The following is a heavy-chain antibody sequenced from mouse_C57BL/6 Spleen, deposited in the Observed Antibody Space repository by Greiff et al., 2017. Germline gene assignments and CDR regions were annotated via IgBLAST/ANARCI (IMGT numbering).Heavy chain of an antibody. D-gene: IGHD1-1*01. Sequence: EVKLVESGEGLVKPGGSLKLSCAASGFTFSSYAMSWVRQTPEKRLEWVAYIRRGGDYIYYADTVKGRFTFSRDNARNTLYLQMSSLKSEDTAMFYCKRGITTVVATGGAMDYWGQGTSVTVSS. CDR2: IRRGGDYI. CDR1: GFTFSSYA. V-gene: IGHV5-9-1*02. CDR3: KRGITTVVATGGAMDY. J-gene: IGHJ4*01.